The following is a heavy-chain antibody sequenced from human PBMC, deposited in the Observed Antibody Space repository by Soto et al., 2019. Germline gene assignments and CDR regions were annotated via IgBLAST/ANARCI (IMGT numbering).Heavy chain of an antibody. CDR1: GFTFSSYG. CDR2: IWYDGSNK. J-gene: IGHJ6*02. D-gene: IGHD6-6*01. Sequence: QVQLVESGGGVVQPGRSLRLSCAASGFTFSSYGMHLVRQAPGKGLEWVAGIWYDGSNKYYADSVKGRFTISRDNSKNTLYLQMNSLRADDTAVDYCARDGKESSSFYSYYGMDVWGQGTTVTVSS. CDR3: ARDGKESSSFYSYYGMDV. V-gene: IGHV3-33*01.